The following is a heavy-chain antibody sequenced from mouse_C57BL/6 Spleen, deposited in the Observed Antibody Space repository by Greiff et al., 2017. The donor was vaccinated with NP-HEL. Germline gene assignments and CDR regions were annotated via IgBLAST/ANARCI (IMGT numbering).Heavy chain of an antibody. D-gene: IGHD2-3*01. CDR3: ARSYDGYYMEMDY. J-gene: IGHJ4*01. CDR2: IHPNSGST. CDR1: GYTFTSYW. V-gene: IGHV1-64*01. Sequence: VQLHQPGAELVKPGASVKLSCKASGYTFTSYWMHWVKQRPGQGLEWIGMIHPNSGSTNYNEKFKSKATLTVDKSSSTAYMQLSSLTSEDSAVYYCARSYDGYYMEMDYWGQGTSVTVSS.